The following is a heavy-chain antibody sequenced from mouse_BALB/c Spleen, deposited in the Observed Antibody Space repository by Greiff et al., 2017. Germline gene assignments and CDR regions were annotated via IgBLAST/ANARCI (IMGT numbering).Heavy chain of an antibody. J-gene: IGHJ4*01. CDR1: GYAFTNYL. Sequence: QVQLKQSGAELVRPGTSVKVSCKASGYAFTNYLIEWVKQRPGQGLEWIGVINPGSGGTNYNEKFKGKATLTADKSSSTAYMQLSSLTSDDSAVYFCARLYGNYDYAMDYWGQGTSVTVSS. CDR2: INPGSGGT. V-gene: IGHV1-54*01. D-gene: IGHD2-1*01. CDR3: ARLYGNYDYAMDY.